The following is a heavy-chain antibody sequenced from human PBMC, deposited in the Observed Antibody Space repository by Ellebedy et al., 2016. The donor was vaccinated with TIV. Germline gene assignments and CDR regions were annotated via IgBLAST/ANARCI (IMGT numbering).Heavy chain of an antibody. D-gene: IGHD3-16*01. V-gene: IGHV4-59*01. CDR1: SGSMSSYY. J-gene: IGHJ3*02. CDR3: ARGGFGVAFDI. Sequence: SETLSLTXTVSSGSMSSYYWSWIRQPPGKGLEWIGYIYDSGSTRYNPSLKSRVSISLDTSKNQFSLIPNSVTAADTAVYYCARGGFGVAFDIWGQGTMVTVSS. CDR2: IYDSGST.